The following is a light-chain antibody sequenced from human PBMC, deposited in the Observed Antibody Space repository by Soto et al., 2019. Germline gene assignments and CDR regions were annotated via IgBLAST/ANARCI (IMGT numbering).Light chain of an antibody. CDR1: QSVGSTF. CDR2: DAS. Sequence: EIVLTQSPGTLSLSPGERATLSCRASQSVGSTFLAWYQQKPGQAPRLLIYDASSRATGIPDRFSGSGSGKDFSLIISRLEPEDFAVYYCQQYGSSPPTLTFGGGNKVEIK. V-gene: IGKV3-20*01. CDR3: QQYGSSPPTLT. J-gene: IGKJ4*01.